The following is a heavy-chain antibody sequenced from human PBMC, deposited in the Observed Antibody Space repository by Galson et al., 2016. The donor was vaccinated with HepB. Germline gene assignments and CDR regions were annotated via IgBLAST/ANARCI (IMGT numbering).Heavy chain of an antibody. CDR3: ARGHQLLWNGLDV. J-gene: IGHJ6*02. D-gene: IGHD3-10*01. CDR1: GFSFSDSY. Sequence: SLRLSCAASGFSFSDSYMNWLRQAPGKGLEWVSYISSSGSTIYYADSVKGRFTISRDNARNSLYLQMNSLRAEDTAVYFCARGHQLLWNGLDVWGQGTTVTVSS. CDR2: ISSSGSTI. V-gene: IGHV3-11*01.